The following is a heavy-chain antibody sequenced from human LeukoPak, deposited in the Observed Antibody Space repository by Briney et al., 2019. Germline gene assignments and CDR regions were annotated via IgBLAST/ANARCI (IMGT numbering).Heavy chain of an antibody. CDR3: ARGLYGHDAFDI. Sequence: PGGSLRLSCVTSGLTFRGYDMFWVRQAPGKGLEWISYISSSTNRTHYADSVKGRFTISRDNAKNSLYLQMNSLRVDDTAVYYCARGLYGHDAFDIWGQGTMVTVSS. J-gene: IGHJ3*02. V-gene: IGHV3-48*01. CDR1: GLTFRGYD. CDR2: ISSSTNRT. D-gene: IGHD2-2*02.